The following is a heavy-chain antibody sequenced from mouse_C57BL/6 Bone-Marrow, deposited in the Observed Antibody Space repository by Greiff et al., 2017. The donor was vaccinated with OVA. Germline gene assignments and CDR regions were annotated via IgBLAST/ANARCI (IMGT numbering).Heavy chain of an antibody. CDR3: AMDSAVNYCASTAQGTPFAY. D-gene: IGHD3-2*02. V-gene: IGHV1-87*01. CDR1: YNFSRRVH. Sequence: QVQLQQSGPELARPWASVKISCQAFYNFSRRVHFAIRDTNYWMPWVKQRPGQGREWIGAIYPGNGDTSYNQKFKGKATLTADKSYSTAYMQLSSLTAMDSAVNYCASTAQGTPFAYWGQGTLVTVSA. J-gene: IGHJ3*01. CDR2: GQGREWIG.